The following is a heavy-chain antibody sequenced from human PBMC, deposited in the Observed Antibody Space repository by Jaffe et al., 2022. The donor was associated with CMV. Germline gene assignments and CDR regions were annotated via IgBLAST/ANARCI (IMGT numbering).Heavy chain of an antibody. J-gene: IGHJ6*02. CDR2: ISSSGSTI. CDR3: ARGVDFWSGYYHYYYYYGMDV. D-gene: IGHD3-3*01. CDR1: GFTFSDYY. V-gene: IGHV3-11*01. Sequence: QVQLVESGGGLVKPGGSLRLSCAASGFTFSDYYMSWIRQAPGKGLEWVSYISSSGSTIYYADSVKGRFTISRDNAKNSLYLQMNSLRAEDTAVYYCARGVDFWSGYYHYYYYYGMDVWGQGTTVTVSS.